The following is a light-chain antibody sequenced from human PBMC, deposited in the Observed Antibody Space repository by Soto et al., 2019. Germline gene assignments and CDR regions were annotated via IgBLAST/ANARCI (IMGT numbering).Light chain of an antibody. CDR3: QQFNRCPLLA. CDR2: DAS. J-gene: IGKJ4*01. Sequence: EIVMTQSPATLSVSPGERATLSCRASQTVNNNLAWYQQKPGQAPRLLIYDASTRATGVPARFSGSGSGTAFTLTLISLHSEDFAVYYCQQFNRCPLLAVGGRTKADIK. CDR1: QTVNNN. V-gene: IGKV3-15*01.